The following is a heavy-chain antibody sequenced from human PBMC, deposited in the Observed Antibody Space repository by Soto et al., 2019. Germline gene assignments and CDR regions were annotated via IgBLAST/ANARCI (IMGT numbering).Heavy chain of an antibody. Sequence: SETLSLTCTVSGGSISSGDYYWSWIRHPPGKGLEWIGYIYYSGSTYYNPSLKSRVTISVDTSKNQFSLKLSSVTAADTAVYYCARVGGFRATTLYSWGQGTLVTVSS. CDR3: ARVGGFRATTLYS. CDR1: GGSISSGDYY. J-gene: IGHJ1*01. V-gene: IGHV4-30-4*01. CDR2: IYYSGST. D-gene: IGHD3-10*01.